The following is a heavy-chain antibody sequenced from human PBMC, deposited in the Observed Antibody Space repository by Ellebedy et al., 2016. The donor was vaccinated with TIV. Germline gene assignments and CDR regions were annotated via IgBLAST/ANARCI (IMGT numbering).Heavy chain of an antibody. CDR1: GGSMTSYD. V-gene: IGHV4-39*01. J-gene: IGHJ6*02. CDR2: IHSSGTT. D-gene: IGHD6-25*01. Sequence: MPSETLSLTCNVSGGSMTSYDWGWIRQPPGKGLEWIGSIHSSGTTYYNPSLKSRLAISIVTSQSQFSLHLRSVTAADTAVYYCATARRDPYYSGMDVWGRGTTVTVSS. CDR3: ATARRDPYYSGMDV.